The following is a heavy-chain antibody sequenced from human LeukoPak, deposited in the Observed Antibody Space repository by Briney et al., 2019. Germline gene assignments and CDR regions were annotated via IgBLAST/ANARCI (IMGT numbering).Heavy chain of an antibody. Sequence: PGGSLRLSCAASGFTFSSYGMHWVRQAPGKGLEWVAFIRYDGSNKYYADSVKGRFTISRDNSKNTLYLQMNSLRDEDTAVYYCAKDPYYYGLGSYYFQHWGQGTLVTVSS. D-gene: IGHD3-10*01. CDR1: GFTFSSYG. V-gene: IGHV3-30*02. J-gene: IGHJ1*01. CDR2: IRYDGSNK. CDR3: AKDPYYYGLGSYYFQH.